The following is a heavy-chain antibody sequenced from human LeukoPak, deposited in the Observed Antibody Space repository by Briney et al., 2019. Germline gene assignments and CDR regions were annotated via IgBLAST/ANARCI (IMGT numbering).Heavy chain of an antibody. Sequence: GGSLRLSCAASGFTFSSYAMSWVRQAPGKGLEWVSAISGSGGSTYYADSVKGRFTISRDSSKNTLYLQMNSLRAEDTAVYYCAKDTYYYDSSGYPAWGQGTLVTVSS. CDR2: ISGSGGST. D-gene: IGHD3-22*01. CDR3: AKDTYYYDSSGYPA. CDR1: GFTFSSYA. V-gene: IGHV3-23*01. J-gene: IGHJ5*02.